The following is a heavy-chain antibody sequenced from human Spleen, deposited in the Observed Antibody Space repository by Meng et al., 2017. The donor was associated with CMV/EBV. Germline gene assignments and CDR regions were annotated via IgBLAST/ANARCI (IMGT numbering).Heavy chain of an antibody. J-gene: IGHJ6*02. D-gene: IGHD3-16*01. CDR3: ARERRERSGNFGGYYYYGLDI. CDR2: IYYSGSN. V-gene: IGHV4-59*01. CDR1: GGSISIYY. Sequence: GSLRLSCTVSGGSISIYYWSWIRQPPGKGLEWIGYIYYSGSNNYNPSLRSRVTISVDTSKNQFSLKLSSVTAADTAVYYCARERRERSGNFGGYYYYGLDIWGQGTTVTVSS.